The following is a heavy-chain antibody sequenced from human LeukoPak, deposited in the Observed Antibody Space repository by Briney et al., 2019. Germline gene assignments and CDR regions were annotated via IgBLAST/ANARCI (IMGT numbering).Heavy chain of an antibody. D-gene: IGHD1-26*01. Sequence: PGGSLRLSCAGSGFTFSNYAMTWVRQAPGKGLEWVSAISGSGGSTYYADSVKGRFTISRDNSKNTLYLQMNSLRAEDTALYYCAKNSVGGSYYPIDYWGQGTLVTVSS. CDR1: GFTFSNYA. J-gene: IGHJ4*02. V-gene: IGHV3-23*01. CDR2: ISGSGGST. CDR3: AKNSVGGSYYPIDY.